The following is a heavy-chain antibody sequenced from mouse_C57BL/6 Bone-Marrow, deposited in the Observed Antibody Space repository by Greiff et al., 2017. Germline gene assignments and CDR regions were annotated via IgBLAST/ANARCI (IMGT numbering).Heavy chain of an antibody. Sequence: SGAELARPGASVKLSCKASGYTFTSYGISWVKQRTGQGLEWIGEIYPRSGNTYYNEKFKGKATLTADKSSSTAYMELRSLTSEDSAVYFCAKLWSDSAYWGQGTLVTVSA. CDR2: IYPRSGNT. CDR1: GYTFTSYG. V-gene: IGHV1-81*01. CDR3: AKLWSDSAY. J-gene: IGHJ3*01. D-gene: IGHD1-1*02.